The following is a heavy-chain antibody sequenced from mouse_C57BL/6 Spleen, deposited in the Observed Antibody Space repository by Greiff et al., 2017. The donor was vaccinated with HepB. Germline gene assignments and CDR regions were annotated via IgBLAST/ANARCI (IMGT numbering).Heavy chain of an antibody. CDR2: ISYDGSN. CDR3: ARAAMVTTGDY. Sequence: ESGPGLVKPSQSLSLTCSVTGYSITSGYYWNWIRQFPGNKLEWMGYISYDGSNNYNPSLKNRISITRDTSKNQFFLKLNSVTTEDTATYYCARAAMVTTGDYWGQGTSVTVSS. CDR1: GYSITSGYY. J-gene: IGHJ4*01. D-gene: IGHD2-2*01. V-gene: IGHV3-6*01.